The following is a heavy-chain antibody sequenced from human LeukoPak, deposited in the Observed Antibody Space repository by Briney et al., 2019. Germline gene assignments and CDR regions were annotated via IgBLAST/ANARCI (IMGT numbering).Heavy chain of an antibody. D-gene: IGHD6-19*01. Sequence: GGSLRLSCAASGFTFSNYAMSWVRQAPGEGLEWVSVISGSSGSTYYADSVKGRFTISRDDSKNTLYLQMNSLRAEDTAVYYCAKRRTGVAGHFDYWGQGTLVTVSS. CDR3: AKRRTGVAGHFDY. J-gene: IGHJ4*02. CDR2: ISGSSGST. V-gene: IGHV3-23*01. CDR1: GFTFSNYA.